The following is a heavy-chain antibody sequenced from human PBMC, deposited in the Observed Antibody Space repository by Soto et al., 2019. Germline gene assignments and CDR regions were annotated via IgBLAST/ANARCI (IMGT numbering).Heavy chain of an antibody. Sequence: PSFQGHVTISADKSISTAYLQWSSLKASDTAMYYCARRTLRGDDDYWGQGTLVTVSS. V-gene: IGHV5-10-1*01. J-gene: IGHJ4*02. D-gene: IGHD4-17*01. CDR3: ARRTLRGDDDY.